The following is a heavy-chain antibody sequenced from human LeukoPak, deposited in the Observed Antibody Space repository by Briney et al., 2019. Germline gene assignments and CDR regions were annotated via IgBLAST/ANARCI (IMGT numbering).Heavy chain of an antibody. Sequence: GGSLRLSCAASGFTFSSYAMSWVRQAPGKGLEWVSAISGSGGSTYYADSVKGRFTISRDNSKKTLYLQMNSLRAEDTAIFYCAKDVYNWNFYFDYWGQGTLVTVSS. CDR3: AKDVYNWNFYFDY. J-gene: IGHJ4*02. V-gene: IGHV3-23*01. D-gene: IGHD1-7*01. CDR1: GFTFSSYA. CDR2: ISGSGGST.